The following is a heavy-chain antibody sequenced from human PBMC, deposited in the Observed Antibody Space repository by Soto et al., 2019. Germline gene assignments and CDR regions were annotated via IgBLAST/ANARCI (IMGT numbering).Heavy chain of an antibody. J-gene: IGHJ4*02. CDR2: SIPIFGTA. CDR3: ARAPILVGVTPYENYFDS. Sequence: SVKVSCKASGGTFSNSVISWVRQAPGQGLEWMGGSIPIFGTANYAQKFQGRVTIIADESTSTAYMELTSLRSEDTAVYYCARAPILVGVTPYENYFDSWGQGTLVTVSS. V-gene: IGHV1-69*13. D-gene: IGHD3-3*01. CDR1: GGTFSNSV.